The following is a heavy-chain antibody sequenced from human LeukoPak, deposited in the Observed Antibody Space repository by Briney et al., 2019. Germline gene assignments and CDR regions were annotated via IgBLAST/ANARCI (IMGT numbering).Heavy chain of an antibody. V-gene: IGHV3-9*01. CDR1: GFTFNEYA. Sequence: KTGGSLRLSCAASGFTFNEYAMHWVRQAPGKGLEWISSINWKSDNIAYADSVKGRFTVSRDNARNSLHLQMNSLRIEDTALYFCVKDSAGESSDWLDSWGQGTLVTIAS. J-gene: IGHJ5*01. CDR3: VKDSAGESSDWLDS. D-gene: IGHD6-19*01. CDR2: INWKSDNI.